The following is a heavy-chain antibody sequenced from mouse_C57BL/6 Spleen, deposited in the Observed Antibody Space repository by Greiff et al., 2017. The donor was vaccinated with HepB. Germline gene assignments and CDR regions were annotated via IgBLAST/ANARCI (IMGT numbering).Heavy chain of an antibody. CDR3: ARAQAYYGSSYVWYFDV. J-gene: IGHJ1*03. CDR2: ISYDGSN. V-gene: IGHV3-6*01. CDR1: GYSITSGYY. D-gene: IGHD1-1*01. Sequence: EVQLQQSGPGLVKPSQSLSLTCSVTGYSITSGYYWNWIRQFPGNKLEWMGYISYDGSNNYNPSLKNRISITRDTSKNQFFLKLNSVTTEDTATYYCARAQAYYGSSYVWYFDVWGTGTTVTVSS.